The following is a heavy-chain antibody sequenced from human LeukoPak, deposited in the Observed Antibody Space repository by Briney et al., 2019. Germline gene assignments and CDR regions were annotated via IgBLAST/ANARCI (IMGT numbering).Heavy chain of an antibody. J-gene: IGHJ4*02. V-gene: IGHV4-34*01. D-gene: IGHD4-17*01. Sequence: SETLSLTCAVYGGSFSGYYWSWIRQPPGKGLEWIGEIHHSGSTNYNPSLKSRVTISVDTSKNQFSLKLSSVTAADTAVYYCVSGDHFDYWGQGTLVTVSS. CDR2: IHHSGST. CDR3: VSGDHFDY. CDR1: GGSFSGYY.